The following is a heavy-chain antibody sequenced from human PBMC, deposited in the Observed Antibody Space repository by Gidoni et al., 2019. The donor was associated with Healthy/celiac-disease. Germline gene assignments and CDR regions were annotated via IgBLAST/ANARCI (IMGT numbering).Heavy chain of an antibody. CDR3: ARGPSHFDY. Sequence: VQLVESGGGVVQPGRSLRRSCAASGFTFTSYGMHWVRQAPGKGLEWVAVILYDGSNKYYADSVKGRFTISRDNSKNTLYLQMNSLRAEDTAVYYCARGPSHFDYWGQGTLVTVSS. J-gene: IGHJ4*02. V-gene: IGHV3-33*01. CDR2: ILYDGSNK. CDR1: GFTFTSYG.